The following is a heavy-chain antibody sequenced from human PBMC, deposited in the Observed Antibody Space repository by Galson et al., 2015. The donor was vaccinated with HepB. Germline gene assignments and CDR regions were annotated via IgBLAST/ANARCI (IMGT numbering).Heavy chain of an antibody. V-gene: IGHV3-23*01. CDR1: GFTFSSYA. CDR3: AKPPGRYSDYPQPTPVADY. D-gene: IGHD4-11*01. Sequence: SLRLSCAASGFTFSSYAMSWVRQAPGKGLEWVSAISGSGGSTYYADSVKGRFTISRDNSKNTLYLQMNSLRAEDTAVYYCAKPPGRYSDYPQPTPVADYWGQGTLVTVSS. J-gene: IGHJ4*02. CDR2: ISGSGGST.